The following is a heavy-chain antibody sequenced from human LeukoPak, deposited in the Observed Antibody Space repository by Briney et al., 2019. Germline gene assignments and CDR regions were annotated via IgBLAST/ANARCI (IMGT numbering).Heavy chain of an antibody. CDR1: GGSINSGGYY. CDR3: ARLGDTVAPGFDP. D-gene: IGHD4-23*01. V-gene: IGHV4-61*08. J-gene: IGHJ5*02. Sequence: PSETLSLTCTVSGGSINSGGYYWTWIRQHPGKGLEWIGYVYYSGSTNYNPSLKSRVTISVDTSKNQFSLKLSSVTAADTAVYYCARLGDTVAPGFDPWGQGTLVTVSS. CDR2: VYYSGST.